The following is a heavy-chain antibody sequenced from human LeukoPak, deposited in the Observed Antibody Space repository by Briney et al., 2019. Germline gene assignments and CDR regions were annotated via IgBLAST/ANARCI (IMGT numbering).Heavy chain of an antibody. CDR2: IYGGGST. D-gene: IGHD3-16*01. V-gene: IGHV3-53*01. CDR3: ATRYIFDYLGY. CDR1: GFTVSSNA. J-gene: IGHJ4*02. Sequence: GGSLRLSCAASGFTVSSNAMSWVRQAPGKGLEWVSTIYGGGSTYYADSVKGRFTISIDNSKNTLYLQMNSLRAEDTAVYYCATRYIFDYLGYWGQGTLVTVSS.